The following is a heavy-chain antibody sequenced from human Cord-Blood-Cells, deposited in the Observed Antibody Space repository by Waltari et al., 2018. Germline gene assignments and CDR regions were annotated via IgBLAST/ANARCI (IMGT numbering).Heavy chain of an antibody. J-gene: IGHJ4*02. V-gene: IGHV4-31*03. CDR3: ARDGAYYYGSGSYYNYFDY. Sequence: QVQLQESGPGLVKPSQTLSRTCTVSGGSISRGGCYCSWLRQRPGQGLEWIGDIFYSGSTSYNPSLKSRVTISVDTSKNQFSLKLSSVTAADTAVYYCARDGAYYYGSGSYYNYFDYWGQGTLVTVSS. D-gene: IGHD3-10*01. CDR2: IFYSGST. CDR1: GGSISRGGCY.